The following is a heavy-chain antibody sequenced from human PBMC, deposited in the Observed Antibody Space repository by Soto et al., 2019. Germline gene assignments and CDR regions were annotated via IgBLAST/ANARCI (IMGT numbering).Heavy chain of an antibody. J-gene: IGHJ5*02. V-gene: IGHV5-51*01. Sequence: GESLKISCKGSGYRFSSYWIGWVRQMPGKGLEWTGIIYPGDSDTRYSPSFQGQVTISADRSISTAYLQWSSLKASDTAMYYCARGYCSSISCYRRWFDPWGQGTLVTVSS. CDR3: ARGYCSSISCYRRWFDP. D-gene: IGHD2-2*01. CDR2: IYPGDSDT. CDR1: GYRFSSYW.